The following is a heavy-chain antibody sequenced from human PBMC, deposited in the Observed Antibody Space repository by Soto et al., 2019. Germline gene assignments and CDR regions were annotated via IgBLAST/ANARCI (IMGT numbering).Heavy chain of an antibody. CDR1: GYTFTGYY. V-gene: IGHV1-2*04. Sequence: QVQLVQSGAEVKKPGASVKVSCKASGYTFTGYYMHWVRQAPGQGLEWMGWINPNSGGTNYAQKFQGWVTMTRDTSISTAYMEPSSLRYDHTAVSYCARGVGYCSGGSCYYYYYGMDVWVQGTTVTVSS. CDR2: INPNSGGT. D-gene: IGHD2-15*01. CDR3: ARGVGYCSGGSCYYYYYGMDV. J-gene: IGHJ6*02.